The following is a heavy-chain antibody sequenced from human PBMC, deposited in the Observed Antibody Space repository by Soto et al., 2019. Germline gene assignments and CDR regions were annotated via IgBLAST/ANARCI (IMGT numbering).Heavy chain of an antibody. D-gene: IGHD2-15*01. CDR1: GFTFSSYA. J-gene: IGHJ6*02. CDR3: AKGKVVAATGGMDV. CDR2: ISGSGGST. Sequence: GGSLRLSCAASGFTFSSYAMSWVRQAPGKGLEWVLAISGSGGSTYYADSVKGRFTISRDNSKNTRYLQMNSLIAEDTAVYYCAKGKVVAATGGMDVWGQGTTVTVSS. V-gene: IGHV3-23*01.